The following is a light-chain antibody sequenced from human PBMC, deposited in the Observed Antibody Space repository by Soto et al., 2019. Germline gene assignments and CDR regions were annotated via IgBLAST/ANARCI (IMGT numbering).Light chain of an antibody. CDR1: KNDVGFYDF. CDR3: KSYAGSNTYV. CDR2: EVV. Sequence: HSALTQPPSASGSPGQSVTISCTGTKNDVGFYDFVSWYQHHPGKAPRLIIYEVVQRPSGVPDRFSGSKSGNTASLPVSGLQAADEADYFCKSYAGSNTYVFGSGTKLTVL. V-gene: IGLV2-8*01. J-gene: IGLJ1*01.